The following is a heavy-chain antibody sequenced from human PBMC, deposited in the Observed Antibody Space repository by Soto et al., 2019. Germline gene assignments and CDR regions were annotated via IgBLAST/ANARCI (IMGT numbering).Heavy chain of an antibody. J-gene: IGHJ5*02. CDR3: AGAPWNYYGVAWFDP. D-gene: IGHD1-7*01. CDR1: GGSISSYY. CDR2: IYYSGST. V-gene: IGHV4-59*08. Sequence: SETLSLTCNVSGGSISSYYWSWIRQPPGKGLEWIGYIYYSGSTNYNPSLKSRVTISVDTSKNQFSLKLSSVTAADTAVYYCAGAPWNYYGVAWFDPWGQGTLVTVSS.